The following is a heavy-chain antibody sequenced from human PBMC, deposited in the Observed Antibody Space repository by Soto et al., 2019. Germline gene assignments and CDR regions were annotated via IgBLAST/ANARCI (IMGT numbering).Heavy chain of an antibody. CDR1: GFTFSSYN. J-gene: IGHJ4*02. CDR3: AGDFPTDYFDTSETAAY. CDR2: ISGLSTYI. D-gene: IGHD3-22*01. Sequence: EVQLVESGGGLVKPGGSLRLSCAASGFTFSSYNMNWVRQNSRKGLEWVASISGLSTYIYYADSVKGRFTISGDNAKNFLYRQINSLRAEDTAVYYCAGDFPTDYFDTSETAAYWGQGTRVTVS. V-gene: IGHV3-21*01.